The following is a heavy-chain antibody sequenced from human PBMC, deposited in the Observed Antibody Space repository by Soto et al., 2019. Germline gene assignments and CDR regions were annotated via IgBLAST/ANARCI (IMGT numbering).Heavy chain of an antibody. V-gene: IGHV5-51*01. D-gene: IGHD3-10*01. CDR3: AGGGVRGVITRTRDYYGMDV. CDR1: GYSFTSYW. Sequence: PGESLKISCKGSGYSFTSYWIGRVRQMPGKGLKRMGIIYPGDSDTRYSPSFQGQVTISADKSISTAYLQWSSLKASDTAMYYCAGGGVRGVITRTRDYYGMDVWGQGTTVTVSS. CDR2: IYPGDSDT. J-gene: IGHJ6*02.